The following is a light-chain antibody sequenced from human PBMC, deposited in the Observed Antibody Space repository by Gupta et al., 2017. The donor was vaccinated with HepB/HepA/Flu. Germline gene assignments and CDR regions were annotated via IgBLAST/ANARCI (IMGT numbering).Light chain of an antibody. J-gene: IGKJ2*01. CDR3: QQYNNWPYT. V-gene: IGKV3-15*01. CDR2: GAS. Sequence: EIVMTQSLSTLCVSPGERATLSCRASQSISTNLAWYQQKPGQAPRLLIYGASTRATGIPASFSGSGSGTEFTLTISSLQSEDFAVYYCQQYNNWPYTFGQGTKLEIK. CDR1: QSISTN.